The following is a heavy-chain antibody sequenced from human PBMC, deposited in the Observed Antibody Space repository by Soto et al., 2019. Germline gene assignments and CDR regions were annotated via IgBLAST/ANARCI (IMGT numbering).Heavy chain of an antibody. J-gene: IGHJ4*01. V-gene: IGHV4-59*12. CDR1: GGSISNYY. Sequence: SETLSLTCTVSGGSISNYYWSWIRQPPGKGLEWIGYIYYSGSTNYNPSLKSRVTISVDASKKQFSLKLSSVTAADTAVYYCARDGDSSGWYKNYFDYWGQGTLVTVSS. D-gene: IGHD6-19*01. CDR2: IYYSGST. CDR3: ARDGDSSGWYKNYFDY.